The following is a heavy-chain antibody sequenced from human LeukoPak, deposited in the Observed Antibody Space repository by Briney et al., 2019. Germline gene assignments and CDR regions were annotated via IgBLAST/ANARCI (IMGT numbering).Heavy chain of an antibody. V-gene: IGHV3-9*03. J-gene: IGHJ3*02. Sequence: GRSLRLSCVASGFTFDDYAMHWVRQAPGKGLEWVSGISWKSDKIAYADSVKGRFTISRDNAKNSLYLQMNSLRAEDMALYYCAKDIGSGSHRAFDIWGQGTTVTVSS. D-gene: IGHD3-10*01. CDR2: ISWKSDKI. CDR3: AKDIGSGSHRAFDI. CDR1: GFTFDDYA.